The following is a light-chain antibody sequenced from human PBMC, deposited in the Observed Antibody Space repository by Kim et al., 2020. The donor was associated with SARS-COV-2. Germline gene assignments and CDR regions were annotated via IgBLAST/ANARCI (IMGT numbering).Light chain of an antibody. Sequence: SYVVTQPPSVSVAPGRTARITCGGNSIGSKSVNWYQQTPGQAPVLVISYDSDRPSGIPERFSGSNSGNTATLTISRVEAGDEADYYCQVWDSSSDHRVVFGGGTQLTVL. J-gene: IGLJ2*01. CDR2: YDS. CDR3: QVWDSSSDHRVV. V-gene: IGLV3-21*04. CDR1: SIGSKS.